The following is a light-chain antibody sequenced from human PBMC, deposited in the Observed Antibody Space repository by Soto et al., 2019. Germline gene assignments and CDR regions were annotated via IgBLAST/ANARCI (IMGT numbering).Light chain of an antibody. CDR2: CES. CDR1: QSVSRSH. CDR3: QQYGNSPPYS. Sequence: EIVLTQSPGTLSLSPGERATLSCRASQSVSRSHLAWYQQKPGQAPRLLIYCESSRATGIADRFSGSGSGTDFTLTISRLEPEDFAVYYCQQYGNSPPYSFGQGTQLEIK. V-gene: IGKV3-20*01. J-gene: IGKJ2*03.